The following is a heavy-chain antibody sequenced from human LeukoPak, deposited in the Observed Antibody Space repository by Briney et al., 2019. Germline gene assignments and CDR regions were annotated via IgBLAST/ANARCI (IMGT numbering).Heavy chain of an antibody. Sequence: GGSLRLSCAASGFTFSSYLMHWVRQAPGKGLVWVSRINSDGSSTSYADSVKGRFTISRDNAKNTLYLQMNSLRAEDTAVYYCARSAAHRVFDYWGQGTLVTVSS. V-gene: IGHV3-74*01. CDR1: GFTFSSYL. CDR3: ARSAAHRVFDY. D-gene: IGHD6-13*01. CDR2: INSDGSST. J-gene: IGHJ4*02.